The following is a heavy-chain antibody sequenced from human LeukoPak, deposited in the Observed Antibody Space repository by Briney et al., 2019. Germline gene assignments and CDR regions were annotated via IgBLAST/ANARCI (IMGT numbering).Heavy chain of an antibody. V-gene: IGHV1-69*01. D-gene: IGHD6-13*01. CDR2: IIPIFGTA. Sequence: SVKVSCKASGGTFSSYAISWVRQAPGQGLEWMGGIIPIFGTANYAQKFHGRVTITADESTSTAYMELSSLRSEDTAVYYCARDQSIAATGAFDIWGQGTMVTVSS. J-gene: IGHJ3*02. CDR3: ARDQSIAATGAFDI. CDR1: GGTFSSYA.